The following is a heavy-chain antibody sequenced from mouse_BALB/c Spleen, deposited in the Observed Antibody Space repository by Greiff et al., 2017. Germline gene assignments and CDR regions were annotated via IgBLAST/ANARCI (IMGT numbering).Heavy chain of an antibody. CDR2: ISSGGST. CDR1: GFTFSSYA. D-gene: IGHD1-3*01. CDR3: ARGNSYWYFDV. Sequence: EVQVVESGGGLVKPGGSLKLSCAASGFTFSSYAMSWVRQTPEKRLEWVASISSGGSTYYPDSVKGRFTISRDNARIILYLQMSSLRSEDTAMYYCARGNSYWYFDVWGAGTTVTVSS. V-gene: IGHV5-6-5*01. J-gene: IGHJ1*01.